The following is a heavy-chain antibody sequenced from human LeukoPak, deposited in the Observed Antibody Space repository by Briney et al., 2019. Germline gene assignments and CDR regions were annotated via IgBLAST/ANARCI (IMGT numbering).Heavy chain of an antibody. J-gene: IGHJ4*02. CDR1: GGTFSSYA. Sequence: SVKVSCKTSGGTFSSYAISWVRQAPGQGLEWMGGIIPIFGTANYAQKFQGRVTITTDESTSTAYMELSSLRSEDTAVYYCARGIGYSGYDQLDYWGQGTLVTVSS. CDR3: ARGIGYSGYDQLDY. D-gene: IGHD5-12*01. CDR2: IIPIFGTA. V-gene: IGHV1-69*05.